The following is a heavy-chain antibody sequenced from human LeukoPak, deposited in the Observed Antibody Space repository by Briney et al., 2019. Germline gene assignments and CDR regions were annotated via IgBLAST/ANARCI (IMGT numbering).Heavy chain of an antibody. CDR3: AKEGGQLVGNWFDP. D-gene: IGHD6-6*01. CDR1: GFTFSNAW. J-gene: IGHJ5*02. CDR2: ISYDGSNK. Sequence: GGSLRLSCAASGFTFSNAWMSWVRQAPGKGLEWVAVISYDGSNKYYADSVKGRFTISRDNSKNTLYLQMNSLRAEDTAVYYCAKEGGQLVGNWFDPWGQGTLVTVSS. V-gene: IGHV3-30*18.